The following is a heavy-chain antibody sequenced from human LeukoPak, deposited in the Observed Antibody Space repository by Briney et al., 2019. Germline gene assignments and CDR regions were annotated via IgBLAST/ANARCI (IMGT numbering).Heavy chain of an antibody. CDR3: SRRHQTTDYYYYFMDV. CDR2: MNPNSGNT. D-gene: IGHD4-11*01. V-gene: IGHV1-8*01. CDR1: GYTFTSYD. Sequence: ASLKVSCKASGYTFTSYDINWVRHATGQGLERMAWMNPNSGNTGYAQKFQGRVTMTRNTSISTAYMELSSLRSEDTAVYYCSRRHQTTDYYYYFMDVWGKGTTVTVSS. J-gene: IGHJ6*03.